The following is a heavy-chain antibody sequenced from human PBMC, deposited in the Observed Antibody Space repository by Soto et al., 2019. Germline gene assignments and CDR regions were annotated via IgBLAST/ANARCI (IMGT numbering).Heavy chain of an antibody. Sequence: GGSLRLSCAASGFTFSNAWMNWVRQAPGKGLKWVGRIKSKKDGGTTDYAAPVKGRFTISRDDSKNTLYLQMNSLKTVDTAVHYCTTEFEWELLGYWGQGTLVTVSS. CDR3: TTEFEWELLGY. V-gene: IGHV3-15*07. CDR2: IKSKKDGGTT. J-gene: IGHJ4*02. CDR1: GFTFSNAW. D-gene: IGHD1-26*01.